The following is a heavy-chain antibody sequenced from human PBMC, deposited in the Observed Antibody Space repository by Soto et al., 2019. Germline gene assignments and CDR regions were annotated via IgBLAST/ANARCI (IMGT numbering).Heavy chain of an antibody. D-gene: IGHD2-21*02. CDR3: ARGGDHSSVVVTAIGYYGMDV. CDR2: IYYSGST. CDR1: GGSISSSSYY. V-gene: IGHV4-39*01. J-gene: IGHJ6*02. Sequence: SETLSLTCTVSGGSISSSSYYWGWIRQPPGKGLEWIGSIYYSGSTYYNPSLKSRVTISVDTSKNQFSLKLSSVTAADTAVYYCARGGDHSSVVVTAIGYYGMDVWGQGTTVTVSS.